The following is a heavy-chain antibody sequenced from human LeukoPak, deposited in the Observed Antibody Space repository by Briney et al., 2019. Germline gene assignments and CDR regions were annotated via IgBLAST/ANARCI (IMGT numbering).Heavy chain of an antibody. J-gene: IGHJ4*02. Sequence: ASVTVSFTSSGYTFTIYGISWGRQGPGQGLEWMGWISAYNGNTNYAQKLQGRVTMTTDTSTSTAYMELRSLRSDDTAVYYCARDRGGSGWLDYWGQGTLVTVSS. CDR1: GYTFTIYG. CDR3: ARDRGGSGWLDY. CDR2: ISAYNGNT. D-gene: IGHD6-19*01. V-gene: IGHV1-18*01.